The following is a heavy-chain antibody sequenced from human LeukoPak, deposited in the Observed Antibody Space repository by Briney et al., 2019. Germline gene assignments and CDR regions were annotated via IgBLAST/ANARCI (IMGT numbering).Heavy chain of an antibody. J-gene: IGHJ4*02. Sequence: GGSLRLSCAASGFTVGASDMYWVRQAPGKGLEWVAVITRDGSDKYYVDSVRGRFTISRDNSKSTVFLQMDSLRPEDTAVYYCARASRSGWYAEGDYWGQGTLVTVSS. D-gene: IGHD6-19*01. CDR3: ARASRSGWYAEGDY. V-gene: IGHV3-30*03. CDR1: GFTVGASD. CDR2: ITRDGSDK.